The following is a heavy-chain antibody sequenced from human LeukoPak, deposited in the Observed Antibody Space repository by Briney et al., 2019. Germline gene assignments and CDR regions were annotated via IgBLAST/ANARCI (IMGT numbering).Heavy chain of an antibody. CDR2: INPNSGGT. CDR1: GYTFTGYY. Sequence: RASVKVSCKASGYTFTGYYMHWVRQAPGQGLEWMGWINPNSGGTNYAQKFQGRVTMTRDTSISTAYMELSRLRSDDTAVYYCARVLRREVVGANFDYWGQGTLVTVSS. J-gene: IGHJ4*02. CDR3: ARVLRREVVGANFDY. D-gene: IGHD2-15*01. V-gene: IGHV1-2*02.